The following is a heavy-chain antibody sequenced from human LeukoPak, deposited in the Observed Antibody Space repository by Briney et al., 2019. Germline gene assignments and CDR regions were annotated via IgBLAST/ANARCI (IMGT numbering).Heavy chain of an antibody. D-gene: IGHD3-10*01. V-gene: IGHV4-4*02. J-gene: IGHJ5*02. CDR2: IYHSGST. Sequence: PSETLSLTCAVSGGSISSSNWWSWVRQPPGKGLEWIGEIYHSGSTNYNPSLKSRVTISVDRSKNQFSLKLSSVTAADTAVYYCARDSGGRNWFDPWGQGTLVTVSS. CDR3: ARDSGGRNWFDP. CDR1: GGSISSSNW.